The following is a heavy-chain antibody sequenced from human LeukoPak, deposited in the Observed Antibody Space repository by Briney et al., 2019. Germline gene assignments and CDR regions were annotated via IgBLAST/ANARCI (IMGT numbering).Heavy chain of an antibody. CDR3: ARQERQWLAV. CDR1: GYTFNSQW. D-gene: IGHD6-19*01. V-gene: IGHV5-51*01. J-gene: IGHJ4*02. Sequence: GESLKIPCKAAGYTFNSQWIVWVRQMPGKGLEWMGIIFPGDSDTRYNPSFQGQVTIPADKSITTAYLQWSSLKASDTAMYYCARQERQWLAVWGQGTLVTVSS. CDR2: IFPGDSDT.